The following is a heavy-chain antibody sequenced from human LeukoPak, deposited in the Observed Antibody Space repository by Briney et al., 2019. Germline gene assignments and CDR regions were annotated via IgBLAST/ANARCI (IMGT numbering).Heavy chain of an antibody. CDR3: ASSYDFWSGYVF. J-gene: IGHJ4*02. V-gene: IGHV4-59*10. CDR1: GGSFSGYY. Sequence: SETLSLTCAVYGGSFSGYYWSWIRQPAGKGLEWIGRIYTSGSTNYNPSLKSRVTMSVDTSKNQFSLKLSSVTAADTAVYYCASSYDFWSGYVFWGQGTLVTVSS. CDR2: IYTSGST. D-gene: IGHD3-3*01.